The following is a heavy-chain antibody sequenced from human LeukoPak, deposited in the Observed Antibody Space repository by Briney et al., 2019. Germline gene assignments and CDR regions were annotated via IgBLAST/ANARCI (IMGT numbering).Heavy chain of an antibody. CDR3: ASLRERSYYARGYDY. D-gene: IGHD1-26*01. J-gene: IGHJ4*02. CDR2: IYYSGST. Sequence: SETLSLTCTVSGGSISSSSYYWGWIRQPPGKGLEWIGSIYYSGSTYYNPSLKSRVTISVDTSKNQFSLKLSSVTAADTAVYYCASLRERSYYARGYDYWGQGTLVTVSS. CDR1: GGSISSSSYY. V-gene: IGHV4-39*01.